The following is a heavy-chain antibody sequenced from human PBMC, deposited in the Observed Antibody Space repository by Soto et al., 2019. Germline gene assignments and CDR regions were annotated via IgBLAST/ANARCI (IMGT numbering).Heavy chain of an antibody. CDR3: ASGGMGYDSSGKSRYYFDY. V-gene: IGHV1-69*14. J-gene: IGHJ4*02. CDR2: IIPIFGTA. CDR1: GGTFSSYA. Sequence: QVQLVQSGAEVKKPGSSVKVSCKASGGTFSSYAISWVRQAPGQGLEWMGGIIPIFGTANYAQKFQGRVTITADKSTSTAYMELSSLRSEDTAVYYCASGGMGYDSSGKSRYYFDYWGQGTLVTVSS. D-gene: IGHD3-22*01.